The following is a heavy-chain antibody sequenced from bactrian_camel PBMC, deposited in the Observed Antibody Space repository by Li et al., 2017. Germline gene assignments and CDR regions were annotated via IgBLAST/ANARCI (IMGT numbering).Heavy chain of an antibody. CDR2: MTGGARTT. CDR1: GYTYSSYC. Sequence: QLVESGGGSVQAGGSLRLSCAASGYTYSSYCMGWFRQAPGKDREAVAAMTGGARTTNYGNFVSGRFTISQDGDSLNLQMNNLTPEDTAMYYCAASSGKTYGGSWARDYEYDFWGQGTQVTVS. V-gene: IGHV3S59*01. J-gene: IGHJ4*01. D-gene: IGHD6*01. CDR3: AASSGKTYGGSWARDYEYDF.